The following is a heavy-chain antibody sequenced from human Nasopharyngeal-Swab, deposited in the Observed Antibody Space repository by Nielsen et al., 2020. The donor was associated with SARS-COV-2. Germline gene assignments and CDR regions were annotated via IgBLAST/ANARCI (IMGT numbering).Heavy chain of an antibody. Sequence: GESLKISCAASGFTFSSYAMHWVRQAPGKGLEWVAVISYDGSNKYYTDSVKGRFTISRDNSKNTLYPQMNSLRAEDTAEYFCAKDGVRLNGIDVWGQGTTVTVSS. CDR3: AKDGVRLNGIDV. CDR2: ISYDGSNK. V-gene: IGHV3-30-3*01. D-gene: IGHD3-16*01. J-gene: IGHJ6*02. CDR1: GFTFSSYA.